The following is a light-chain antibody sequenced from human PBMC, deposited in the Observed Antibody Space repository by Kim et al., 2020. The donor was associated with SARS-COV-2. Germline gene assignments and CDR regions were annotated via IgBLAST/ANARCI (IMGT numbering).Light chain of an antibody. V-gene: IGLV2-14*03. J-gene: IGLJ2*01. CDR2: DVN. Sequence: QSALTQPASVSGSPGQSITISCTGSGIDIGSYNFVCWYQQYPGKAPKLVIYDVNRRPSGVSERFSGSKADTTASLTISGLQPEDEADYYCSTYTDMSTLVFFGGGTQLTVL. CDR3: STYTDMSTLVF. CDR1: GIDIGSYNF.